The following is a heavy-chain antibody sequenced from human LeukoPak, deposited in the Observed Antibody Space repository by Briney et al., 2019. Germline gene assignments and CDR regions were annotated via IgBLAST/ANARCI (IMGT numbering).Heavy chain of an antibody. J-gene: IGHJ3*01. CDR3: ARQRGGDAFDF. D-gene: IGHD6-25*01. V-gene: IGHV1-2*02. CDR2: INPNSGAT. CDR1: GYTFTDSL. Sequence: ASVKVSCKASGYTFTDSLLQWVRQAPGQGLEWMGWINPNSGATNFAQKFQGRVTMTTDTSISTAYMEMTSLRSDDTAMFYCARQRGGDAFDFWGQGTMVTVFS.